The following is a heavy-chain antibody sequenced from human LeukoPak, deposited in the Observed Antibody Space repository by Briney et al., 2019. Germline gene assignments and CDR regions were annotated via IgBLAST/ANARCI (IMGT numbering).Heavy chain of an antibody. J-gene: IGHJ4*02. D-gene: IGHD4-17*01. V-gene: IGHV3-23*01. Sequence: GRSLTLSCAASAFTFSSYATSCVSHAPRNGLEWVSAISGSGGSTYYADSVKGRFTISRDNSKNTLYLQMNSLRADDTAVYYCAKGVKLGTTVTLPSDYWGQGTLVTVSS. CDR1: AFTFSSYA. CDR3: AKGVKLGTTVTLPSDY. CDR2: ISGSGGST.